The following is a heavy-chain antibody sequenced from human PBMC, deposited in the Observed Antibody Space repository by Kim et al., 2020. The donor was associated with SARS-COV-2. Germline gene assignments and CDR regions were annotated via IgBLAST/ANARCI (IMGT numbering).Heavy chain of an antibody. Sequence: SETLSLTCVVSGYSISSDNWWGWIRQPPGKGLEWIGYIYYSGSAYYNPSLNSRVTMSVDTSRNQFSLKLSSVTAVDTAVYFCARKSSGSYGMDVWDQGTTVIVSS. J-gene: IGHJ6*02. D-gene: IGHD3-10*01. CDR3: ARKSSGSYGMDV. CDR1: GYSISSDNW. V-gene: IGHV4-28*01. CDR2: IYYSGSA.